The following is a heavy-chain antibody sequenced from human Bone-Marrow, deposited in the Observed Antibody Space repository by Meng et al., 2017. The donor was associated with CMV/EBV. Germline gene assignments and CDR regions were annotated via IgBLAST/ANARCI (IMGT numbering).Heavy chain of an antibody. J-gene: IGHJ6*02. D-gene: IGHD3-3*01. CDR1: GGSISSYY. CDR2: IYYSGST. V-gene: IGHV4-59*01. Sequence: SETLSLTCTVSGGSISSYYWSWIRQPPGKGLEWIGYIYYSGSTNYNPSLKSRVTISVDTSKNQFSLKLRSVTAADTAVYYCARPVIYDFWSGYPDGMDVWGQGTTVTVAS. CDR3: ARPVIYDFWSGYPDGMDV.